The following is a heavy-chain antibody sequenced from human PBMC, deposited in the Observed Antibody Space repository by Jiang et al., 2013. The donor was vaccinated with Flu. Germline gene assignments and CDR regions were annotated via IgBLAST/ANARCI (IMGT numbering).Heavy chain of an antibody. Sequence: SGSGLVKPSQTLSLTCAVSGGSISSGGYSWSWIRQPPGKGLEWIGYIYHSGSTYYNPSLKSRVTISVDRSKNQFSLKLSSVTAADTAVYYCARGGWLYAFDIWGQGTMVTVSS. CDR2: IYHSGST. CDR3: ARGGWLYAFDI. CDR1: GGSISSGGYS. D-gene: IGHD5-24*01. J-gene: IGHJ3*02. V-gene: IGHV4-30-2*01.